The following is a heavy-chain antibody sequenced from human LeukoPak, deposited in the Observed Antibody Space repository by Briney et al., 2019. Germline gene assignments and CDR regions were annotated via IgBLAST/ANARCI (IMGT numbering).Heavy chain of an antibody. D-gene: IGHD3-9*01. CDR1: GGFISTYY. Sequence: SETLSLTCTVSGGFISTYYWSWIRQPAGKGLEWIGRIYTSGSTDYNPSLKSRVTMSVDTSKNQFSLKLSSVTAADTAVYYCARDPDHYDILTGLYYYYGMDVWGQGTTVTVSS. V-gene: IGHV4-4*07. J-gene: IGHJ6*02. CDR3: ARDPDHYDILTGLYYYYGMDV. CDR2: IYTSGST.